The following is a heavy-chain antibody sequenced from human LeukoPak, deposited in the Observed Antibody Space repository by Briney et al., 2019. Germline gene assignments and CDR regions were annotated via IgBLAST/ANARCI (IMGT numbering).Heavy chain of an antibody. Sequence: PGGSLRVSCSVSGFTFSTDVMHWVRQAPGKGLEYVSAISSNGDNTYYADSVKGRFTISRDNSKNTLYLQMSSLRADDTAVYYCVRGTRYWGQGTLVTVSS. CDR2: ISSNGDNT. J-gene: IGHJ4*02. V-gene: IGHV3-64D*06. CDR1: GFTFSTDV. CDR3: VRGTRY.